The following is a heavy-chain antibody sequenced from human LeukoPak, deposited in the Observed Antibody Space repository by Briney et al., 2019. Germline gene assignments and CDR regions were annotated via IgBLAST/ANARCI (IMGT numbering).Heavy chain of an antibody. J-gene: IGHJ4*02. CDR2: INSDGRST. Sequence: PGGSLRLSCAASGFTFSSNWMHWVRQVPGKGLVWVSRINSDGRSTIYADSVKGRFTISRDNAKNTMYLQMNSLRAEDTAVYYCARRGEDGSYYDYWGQGTLVTVSS. CDR3: ARRGEDGSYYDY. D-gene: IGHD1-26*01. V-gene: IGHV3-74*01. CDR1: GFTFSSNW.